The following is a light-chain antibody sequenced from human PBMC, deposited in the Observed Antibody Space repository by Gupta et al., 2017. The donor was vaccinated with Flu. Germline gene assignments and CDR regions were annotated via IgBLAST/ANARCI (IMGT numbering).Light chain of an antibody. J-gene: IGKJ4*01. CDR3: QQYYSVPLT. Sequence: DIVMTQSPDSLPVSLGERATISCKASQSILYSGNNKHYLAWYHQKPGQPPKMLIYWASIRESGVPDRFSGSGSGTDFSLTISSLQAEDGAVYYCQQYYSVPLTFGGGTKVEIK. CDR1: QSILYSGNNKHY. CDR2: WAS. V-gene: IGKV4-1*01.